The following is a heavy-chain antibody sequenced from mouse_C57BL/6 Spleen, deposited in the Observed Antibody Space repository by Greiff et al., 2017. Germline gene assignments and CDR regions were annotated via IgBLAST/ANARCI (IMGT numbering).Heavy chain of an antibody. J-gene: IGHJ2*01. CDR2: IDPEDGET. Sequence: EVQRVESGAELVKPGASVKLSCTASGFNIKDYYMHWVKQRTEQGLEWIGRIDPEDGETKYAPKFQGKATITADTSSNTAYLQLSSLTSEDTAVYYCAREDYYYGSSYGVYFDYWGQGTTLTVSS. CDR3: AREDYYYGSSYGVYFDY. D-gene: IGHD1-1*01. CDR1: GFNIKDYY. V-gene: IGHV14-2*01.